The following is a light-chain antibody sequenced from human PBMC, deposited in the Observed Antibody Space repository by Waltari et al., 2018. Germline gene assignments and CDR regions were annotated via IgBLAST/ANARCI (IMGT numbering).Light chain of an antibody. CDR1: QSVSYSSNNKNY. CDR3: QQYYAVPPT. Sequence: DIVMTQSPDSLPVSLGERATITCKSDQSVSYSSNNKNYLAWYRQKPGQPPQLLISWASTREFGVPDRFSGSGSGTDFTLTISSLQAEYVAVYYCQQYYAVPPTFGPGTKVEIK. CDR2: WAS. J-gene: IGKJ1*01. V-gene: IGKV4-1*01.